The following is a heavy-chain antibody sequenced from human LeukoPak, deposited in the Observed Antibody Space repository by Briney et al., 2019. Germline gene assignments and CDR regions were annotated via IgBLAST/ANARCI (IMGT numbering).Heavy chain of an antibody. D-gene: IGHD3-10*02. CDR3: AELGITMIGGV. V-gene: IGHV3-48*04. CDR2: ISSSGSTI. Sequence: GGSLRLSCAASGFTFSDYNMNWVRQAPGKGLEWVSYISSSGSTIYYADSVRGRFTISRDNAKNSLYLQMNSLRAEDTAVYYCAELGITMIGGVWGKGTTVAISS. J-gene: IGHJ6*04. CDR1: GFTFSDYN.